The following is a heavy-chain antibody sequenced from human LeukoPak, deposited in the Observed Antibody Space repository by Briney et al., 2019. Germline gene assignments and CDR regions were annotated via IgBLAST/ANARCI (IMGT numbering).Heavy chain of an antibody. CDR1: GFTFRNYG. CDR3: AKGYSFGCCNYYYMDA. CDR2: ISYDGINE. V-gene: IGHV3-30*18. D-gene: IGHD5-18*01. J-gene: IGHJ6*03. Sequence: GRSLRLSCEVSGFTFRNYGMNWVRQAPGKGLEWVAVISYDGINEYYVDSVKGRFTISRDNSKNTLYLQMNSLRAEDTAVYYCAKGYSFGCCNYYYMDAWGKGTTVTVSS.